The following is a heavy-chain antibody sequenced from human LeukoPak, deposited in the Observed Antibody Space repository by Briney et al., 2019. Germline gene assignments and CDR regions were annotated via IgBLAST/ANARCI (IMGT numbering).Heavy chain of an antibody. CDR1: GFTFSSYA. Sequence: PGGSLRLSCAASGFTFSSYAMHWVRQAPGKGLEWVAVISYDGSNKYYADSVKGRFTISRDNSKNTLYLQMNSLRAEDTAVYYCARKGRYCSSTSWCYFDYWGQGTLVTVSS. CDR3: ARKGRYCSSTSWCYFDY. V-gene: IGHV3-30*04. CDR2: ISYDGSNK. J-gene: IGHJ4*02. D-gene: IGHD2-2*01.